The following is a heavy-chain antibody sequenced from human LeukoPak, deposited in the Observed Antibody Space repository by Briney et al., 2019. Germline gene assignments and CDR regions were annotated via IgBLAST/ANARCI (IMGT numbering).Heavy chain of an antibody. CDR1: GASITSSNYY. D-gene: IGHD3-22*01. Sequence: SETLSLTCTVSGASITSSNYYWLWLRQPPGKGLEWIGSIYYNGVTYYNLSLKSRVTISVDTSKYQCSLRLSSVTAADTAVYYCARGLNYGGSGSYFDSWGPGTLVTVSS. J-gene: IGHJ4*02. V-gene: IGHV4-39*07. CDR3: ARGLNYGGSGSYFDS. CDR2: IYYNGVT.